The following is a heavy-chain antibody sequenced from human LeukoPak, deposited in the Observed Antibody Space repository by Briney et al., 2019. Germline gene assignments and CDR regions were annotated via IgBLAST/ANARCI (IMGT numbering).Heavy chain of an antibody. Sequence: GGSLRLSCAASGFTIRSNYMSWVRQAPGKGLEWVSVIYSGGNTYYADSVKGRFTFSKDNSKNTLYLQMTNLRVEDTAVYYCARGVGQDAFDIWGQGTMVTVSS. CDR3: ARGVGQDAFDI. CDR1: GFTIRSNY. D-gene: IGHD1-26*01. V-gene: IGHV3-53*01. CDR2: IYSGGNT. J-gene: IGHJ3*02.